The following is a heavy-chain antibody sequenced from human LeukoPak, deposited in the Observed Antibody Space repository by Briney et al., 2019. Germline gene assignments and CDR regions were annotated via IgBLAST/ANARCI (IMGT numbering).Heavy chain of an antibody. V-gene: IGHV3-21*01. D-gene: IGHD3-10*01. CDR2: ISGTSISI. Sequence: GGSLRLSCAASGFTFSSYYINWVRQAPGKGLEWVSSISGTSISIYYAGSVKGRFTISRDNAKNSLYLQMNSLRAEDTAVYYCARSYYYGSGSYPNWFDPWGQGTLVTVSS. CDR3: ARSYYYGSGSYPNWFDP. J-gene: IGHJ5*02. CDR1: GFTFSSYY.